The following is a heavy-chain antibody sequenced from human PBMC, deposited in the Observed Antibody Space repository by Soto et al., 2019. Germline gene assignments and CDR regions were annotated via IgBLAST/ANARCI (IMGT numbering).Heavy chain of an antibody. CDR2: IYYSGNT. CDR1: GGSITSYY. Sequence: QVQLQESGPGLVKPSETLSLTCTVSGGSITSYYWSCIRQPPGKGLEWIGNIYYSGNTKYNPSLKNRVTISVDTSKNQFSLKLSSVTAADTAVYYCARALYGSGVLDVWGQGTTVTVSS. J-gene: IGHJ6*02. V-gene: IGHV4-59*12. CDR3: ARALYGSGVLDV. D-gene: IGHD3-10*01.